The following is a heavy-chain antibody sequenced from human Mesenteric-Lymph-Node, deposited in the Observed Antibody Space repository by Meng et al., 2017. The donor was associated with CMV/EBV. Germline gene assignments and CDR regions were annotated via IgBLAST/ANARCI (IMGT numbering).Heavy chain of an antibody. CDR3: ARELGHYDFWSGSSNWFDP. CDR2: ISSSGSTI. CDR1: GFTFSSYE. J-gene: IGHJ5*02. V-gene: IGHV3-48*03. D-gene: IGHD3-3*01. Sequence: GESLKISCAASGFTFSSYEMNWVRQAPGKGLEWVSYISSSGSTIYYADSVKGRFTISRDNAKNSLYLQMNSLRAEDTAVYYCARELGHYDFWSGSSNWFDPWGQGTLVTVSS.